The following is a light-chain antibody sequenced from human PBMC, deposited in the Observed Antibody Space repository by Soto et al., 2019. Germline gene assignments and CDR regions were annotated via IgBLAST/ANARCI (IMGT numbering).Light chain of an antibody. Sequence: QSALTQPASVSGSPGQSITISCTGTSSDVGGYKYVSWYQQHQDKAPKLIIFKVSNRPSGISSRFSGSKSGNTASLTISGLQAEDEADYYCASYTSSSTSVIFGRGTKLTVL. J-gene: IGLJ2*01. CDR1: SSDVGGYKY. CDR2: KVS. V-gene: IGLV2-14*01. CDR3: ASYTSSSTSVI.